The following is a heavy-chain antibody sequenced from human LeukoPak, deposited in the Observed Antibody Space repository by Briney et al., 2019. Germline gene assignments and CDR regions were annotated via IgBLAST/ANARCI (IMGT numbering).Heavy chain of an antibody. J-gene: IGHJ4*02. D-gene: IGHD4-23*01. CDR3: ARDELCGGNAYRCGVSEY. V-gene: IGHV1-18*01. CDR1: GHTFSDYG. CDR2: ISGYNENT. Sequence: GASVTVSCKASGHTFSDYGISWVRQAPGQGLEWMGWISGYNENTNYAQKLQDRVTVTTDTSTSTVYMELRSLSSDDTAVYYCARDELCGGNAYRCGVSEYWGQGTLVTVSS.